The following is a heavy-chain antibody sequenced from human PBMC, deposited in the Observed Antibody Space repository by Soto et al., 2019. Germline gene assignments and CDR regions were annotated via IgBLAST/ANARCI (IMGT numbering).Heavy chain of an antibody. CDR3: AKDERGYSGYGPIIGHY. CDR1: GFTFSSYA. J-gene: IGHJ4*02. Sequence: EVQLLESGGGLVQPGGSLRLSCAASGFTFSSYAMSWVRQAPGKGLEWVSAISGSGGSTYYADSVKGRFTISRDNSKNTLYLQMNSLRAEDTAVYYCAKDERGYSGYGPIIGHYWGQGTLVTVSS. V-gene: IGHV3-23*01. CDR2: ISGSGGST. D-gene: IGHD5-12*01.